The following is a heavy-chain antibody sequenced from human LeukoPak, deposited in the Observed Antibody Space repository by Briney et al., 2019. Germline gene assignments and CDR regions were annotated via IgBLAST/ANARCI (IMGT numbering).Heavy chain of an antibody. CDR3: ASAGKTRVVVPAAIIRSWFDP. CDR2: INPNSGCT. D-gene: IGHD2-2*02. CDR1: GYTFTGYY. J-gene: IGHJ5*02. Sequence: GASVKGCCKASGYTFTGYYMHWVRQAPGEGLEWMGWINPNSGCTNYAQNFQGRVTMTRDTSISTAYMELSSLRSDDTDVYYCASAGKTRVVVPAAIIRSWFDPWGQGTLVTVSS. V-gene: IGHV1-2*02.